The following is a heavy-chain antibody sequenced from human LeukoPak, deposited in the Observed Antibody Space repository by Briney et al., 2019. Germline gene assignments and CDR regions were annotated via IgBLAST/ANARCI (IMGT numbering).Heavy chain of an antibody. CDR2: IYTSGST. CDR1: GGSISSYY. J-gene: IGHJ4*02. V-gene: IGHV4-4*09. D-gene: IGHD3-9*01. CDR3: ARLVYGLTFHFDY. Sequence: SETLSLTCTVSGGSISSYYWSWFRQPPGKGLEWIGYIYTSGSTNYNPSLKSRVTISVDTSKNQFSLKLSSVTAADTAVYYCARLVYGLTFHFDYWGQGTLVTVSS.